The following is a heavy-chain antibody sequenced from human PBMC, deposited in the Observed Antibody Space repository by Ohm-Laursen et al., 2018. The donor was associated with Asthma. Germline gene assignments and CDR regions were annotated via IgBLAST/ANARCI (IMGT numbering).Heavy chain of an antibody. CDR1: GDSINSDDYY. Sequence: SDTLSLTCTVSGDSINSDDYYWSWIRQPPGKGLEWIGKINHSGSTNYNPSLKSRVTISVDRSKNQFSLNLSSVTAADTAVYFCARRNRDRSGYYYVDYWGQRTRVTVSS. J-gene: IGHJ4*02. V-gene: IGHV4-39*01. CDR3: ARRNRDRSGYYYVDY. CDR2: INHSGST. D-gene: IGHD3-22*01.